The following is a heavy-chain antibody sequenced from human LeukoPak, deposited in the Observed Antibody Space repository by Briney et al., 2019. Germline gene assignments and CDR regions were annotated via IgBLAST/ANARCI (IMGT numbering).Heavy chain of an antibody. CDR3: ATLRGDRYYYDSSGYYYE. CDR1: GYTLTELS. D-gene: IGHD3-22*01. J-gene: IGHJ4*02. CDR2: FDPEDGET. Sequence: ASVTVSCKVSGYTLTELSMHWVRQAPGKGLEWMGGFDPEDGETIYAQKFQGRVTMTEDTSTDTAYMELSSLRSEDTAVYYCATLRGDRYYYDSSGYYYEWGQGTLVTVSS. V-gene: IGHV1-24*01.